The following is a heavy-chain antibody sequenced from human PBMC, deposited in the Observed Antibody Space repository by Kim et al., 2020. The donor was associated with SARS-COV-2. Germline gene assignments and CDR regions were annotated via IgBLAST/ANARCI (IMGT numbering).Heavy chain of an antibody. Sequence: GGSLRLSCATSGFTFSSYSMNWVRQAPGKGLEWLSFITSSGSPIYYADSVRGRLTIARDNPKRSLYLQMDSLRDDDTAVYYCARGKTVVAAAGTGNWYF. D-gene: IGHD6-13*01. CDR2: ITSSGSPI. V-gene: IGHV3-48*02. J-gene: IGHJ2*01. CDR3: ARGKTVVAAAGTGNWYF. CDR1: GFTFSSYS.